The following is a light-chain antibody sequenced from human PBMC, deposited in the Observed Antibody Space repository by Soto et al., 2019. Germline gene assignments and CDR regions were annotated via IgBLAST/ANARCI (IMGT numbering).Light chain of an antibody. CDR3: QSYDSSLSGSGV. CDR2: GNS. CDR1: RSNIGAGYD. Sequence: QSLLTQPPSVSGAPGQRVTISCTGKRSNIGAGYDVHWYQQLPGTAPKLLIYGNSNRPSGVPDRFSGSKSGTSASLAITGLQAEDEADYYCQSYDSSLSGSGVFGTGTKVTVL. J-gene: IGLJ1*01. V-gene: IGLV1-40*01.